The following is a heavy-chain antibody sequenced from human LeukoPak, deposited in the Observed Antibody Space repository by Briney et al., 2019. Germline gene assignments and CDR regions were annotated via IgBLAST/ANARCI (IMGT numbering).Heavy chain of an antibody. CDR1: GGSISSSSYY. Sequence: SETLSLTCTVSGGSISSSSYYWGWIRQPPGKGLEWIGSIYYSGSTYYNPSLKSRVTISVDTSKNQFSLKQSSVTAADTAVYYCARDRVDYSSGWPYYYYGMDVWGQGTTVTVSS. D-gene: IGHD6-19*01. CDR3: ARDRVDYSSGWPYYYYGMDV. CDR2: IYYSGST. V-gene: IGHV4-39*07. J-gene: IGHJ6*02.